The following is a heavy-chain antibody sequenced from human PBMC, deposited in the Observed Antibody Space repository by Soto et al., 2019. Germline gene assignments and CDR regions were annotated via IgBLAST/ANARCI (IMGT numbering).Heavy chain of an antibody. Sequence: GESLKISCKGSGYSFTSYWISWVRQMPGKGLEWVGRVDPSDSYTNYSPSFQGHVTISADKSISTAYLQWSSLKASDTAMYYCARHPITVTTSYYGMDVWGQGTTVTVSS. J-gene: IGHJ6*02. D-gene: IGHD4-17*01. CDR3: ARHPITVTTSYYGMDV. CDR1: GYSFTSYW. V-gene: IGHV5-10-1*01. CDR2: VDPSDSYT.